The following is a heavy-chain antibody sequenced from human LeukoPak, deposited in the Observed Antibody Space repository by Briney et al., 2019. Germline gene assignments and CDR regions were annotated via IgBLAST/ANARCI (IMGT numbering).Heavy chain of an antibody. CDR2: INPSGGST. CDR1: GYTFTSYY. V-gene: IGHV1-46*01. CDR3: ARDIRLSYDSSGYSTSGSY. J-gene: IGHJ4*02. D-gene: IGHD3-22*01. Sequence: VASVKVSCKASGYTFTSYYMHWVRQAPGQGLEWMGIINPSGGSTSYAQKFQGRVTMTRDMSTGTVYMELSSLRSEDTAVYYCARDIRLSYDSSGYSTSGSYWGQGTLVTVSS.